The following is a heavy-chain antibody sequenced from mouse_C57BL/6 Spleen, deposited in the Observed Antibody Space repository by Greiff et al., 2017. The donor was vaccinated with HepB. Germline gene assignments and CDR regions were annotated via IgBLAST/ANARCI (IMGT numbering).Heavy chain of an antibody. CDR2: INPNNGGT. CDR1: GYTFTDYY. CDR3: ARVRDGFFAY. Sequence: VQLQQSGPELVKPGASVKISCKASGYTFTDYYMNWVKQSHGKSLEWIGDINPNNGGTSYNQKFKGKATLTVDKSSSTAYMELRSLTSEDSAVYYCARVRDGFFAYWGQGTLVTVSA. V-gene: IGHV1-26*01. J-gene: IGHJ3*01. D-gene: IGHD2-3*01.